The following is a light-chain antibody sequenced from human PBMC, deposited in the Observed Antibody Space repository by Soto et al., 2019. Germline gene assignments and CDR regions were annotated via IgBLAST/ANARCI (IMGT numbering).Light chain of an antibody. V-gene: IGLV2-14*03. CDR2: EVN. J-gene: IGLJ1*01. Sequence: QSVLTQPAYVSGSPGQSITISGTGTSSDVGGYHYVSWYQQHPDQAPKLMLYEVNNRPSGVSDRFSGYKSGNDAYLTISGLQAEDEPDYYGSSRAASNTYLFGIGNKLTVL. CDR3: SSRAASNTYL. CDR1: SSDVGGYHY.